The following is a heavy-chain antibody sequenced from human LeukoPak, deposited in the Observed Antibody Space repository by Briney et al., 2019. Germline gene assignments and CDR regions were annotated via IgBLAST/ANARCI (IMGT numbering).Heavy chain of an antibody. D-gene: IGHD3-22*01. CDR3: ARDGDDSSGYYFGKTDY. Sequence: GGALRLSCAASGFTVSSNYMSWVRQAPGKGLEWVSVIYSGGSTYYADSVKGRFTISRDNFKNTLYLQMNSLRAEDTAVYYCARDGDDSSGYYFGKTDYWGQGTLVTVSS. CDR2: IYSGGST. J-gene: IGHJ4*02. V-gene: IGHV3-66*02. CDR1: GFTVSSNY.